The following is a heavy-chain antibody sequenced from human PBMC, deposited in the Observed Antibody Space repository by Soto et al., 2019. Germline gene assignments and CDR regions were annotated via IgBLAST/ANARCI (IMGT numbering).Heavy chain of an antibody. J-gene: IGHJ4*02. V-gene: IGHV1-18*04. Sequence: ASVKVSCKASGYTFTSYYMHWVRQAPGQGLEWMGGFDPEDGETIYAQKLQGRVTMTTDTSTSTAYMELRSLRSDDTAVYYSASDLDIVATNGDYWGQGTLVTVSS. CDR2: FDPEDGET. D-gene: IGHD5-12*01. CDR1: GYTFTSYY. CDR3: ASDLDIVATNGDY.